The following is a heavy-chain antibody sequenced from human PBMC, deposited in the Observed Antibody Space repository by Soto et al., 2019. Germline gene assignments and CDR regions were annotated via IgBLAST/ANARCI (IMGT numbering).Heavy chain of an antibody. CDR2: VYHSGST. V-gene: IGHV4-4*02. D-gene: IGHD2-2*01. Sequence: QVQLQESGPGLVNASGTLSLTCGVSGGSISTNNWWSWVRQPPGQGLEWIAEVYHSGSTNYNPSLKSRLTITVDKSKNQFSLRLTSGTAADSAVYYCARAKLCNTLSCPHSFDTWGQGTLVTVSS. J-gene: IGHJ4*02. CDR3: ARAKLCNTLSCPHSFDT. CDR1: GGSISTNNW.